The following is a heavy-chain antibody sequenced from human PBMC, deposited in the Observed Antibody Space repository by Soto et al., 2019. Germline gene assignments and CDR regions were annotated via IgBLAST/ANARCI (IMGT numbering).Heavy chain of an antibody. V-gene: IGHV4-4*07. J-gene: IGHJ4*02. CDR1: GGSIRGYY. D-gene: IGHD2-2*01. Sequence: QMQLQESGPGLVKPSETLSLTCTVSGGSIRGYYWSWIRQSAGMGLEWIGRMHTSGSTNYNPSLKSRVTFSVDMFKNQISLNLTSVTAADTALYYCVRASMPKAHFDSWGQGTLVTVSS. CDR2: MHTSGST. CDR3: VRASMPKAHFDS.